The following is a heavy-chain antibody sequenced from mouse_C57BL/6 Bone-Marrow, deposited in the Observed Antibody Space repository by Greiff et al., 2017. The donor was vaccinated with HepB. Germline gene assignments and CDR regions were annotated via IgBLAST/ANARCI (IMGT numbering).Heavy chain of an antibody. J-gene: IGHJ4*01. D-gene: IGHD1-1*01. Sequence: QVQLKESGAELVKPGASVKISCKASGYAFSSYWMNWVKQRPGKGLEWIGQIYPGDGDTNYNGKFKGKATLTADKSSSTAYMQRSSLTSEDSAVYFCARGRGNYGSTMDYWGQGTSVTVSS. CDR2: IYPGDGDT. CDR1: GYAFSSYW. V-gene: IGHV1-80*01. CDR3: ARGRGNYGSTMDY.